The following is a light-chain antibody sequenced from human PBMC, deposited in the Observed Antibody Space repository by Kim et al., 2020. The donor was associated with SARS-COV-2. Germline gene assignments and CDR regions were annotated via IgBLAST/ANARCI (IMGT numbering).Light chain of an antibody. CDR2: EDN. Sequence: KTVTISCTRSSGSIASYYMQWYQQRPGSAPTTVIYEDNQRPSGVPDRFSDSIDSSSNSASLTISGLKTEDEADYYCQSYDSSNLWVFGGGTQLTVL. J-gene: IGLJ3*02. V-gene: IGLV6-57*03. CDR3: QSYDSSNLWV. CDR1: SGSIASYY.